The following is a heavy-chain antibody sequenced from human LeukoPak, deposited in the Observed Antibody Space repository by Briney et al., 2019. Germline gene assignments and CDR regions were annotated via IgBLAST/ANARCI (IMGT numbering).Heavy chain of an antibody. CDR3: ARDSRGYNGLFDP. Sequence: SETLSLTCTVPQGSISSSYWSWIRQPAGRTLEWIGRVYSSGITNYNPSLKSRVIISLDTSNNQFSLKLSSVTAADTAVYYCARDSRGYNGLFDPWGQGTLVTVSS. J-gene: IGHJ5*02. CDR2: VYSSGIT. V-gene: IGHV4-4*07. CDR1: QGSISSSY. D-gene: IGHD3-22*01.